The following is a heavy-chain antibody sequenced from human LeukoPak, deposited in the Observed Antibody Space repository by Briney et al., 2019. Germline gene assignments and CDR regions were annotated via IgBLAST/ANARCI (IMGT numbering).Heavy chain of an antibody. CDR1: GGSISSYY. Sequence: PSETLSLTCTVSGGSISSYYWSWIRQPPGKGLEWIGYIYYSGSTNYNPSLKSRVTISVDTSKNQFSLKLSSVTAADTAVYYCARQDSSGYGWDWGQGTLVTISS. CDR2: IYYSGST. D-gene: IGHD3-22*01. V-gene: IGHV4-59*01. CDR3: ARQDSSGYGWD. J-gene: IGHJ4*02.